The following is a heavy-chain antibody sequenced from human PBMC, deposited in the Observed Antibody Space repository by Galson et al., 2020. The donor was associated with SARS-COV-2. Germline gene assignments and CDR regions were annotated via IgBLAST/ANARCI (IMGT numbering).Heavy chain of an antibody. CDR3: ARDQNDYSHYVGHYYDYMDV. CDR1: GFFFSTYA. J-gene: IGHJ6*03. Sequence: GESLKISCAASGFFFSTYAIHWVRQVPGKGLEWVAVISYDGNYKYYADSVQGRFTISRDNSRRRLYLQMNSLRPEDTAVYFCARDQNDYSHYVGHYYDYMDVWGKGTTVTVSS. D-gene: IGHD4-4*01. CDR2: ISYDGNYK. V-gene: IGHV3-30*01.